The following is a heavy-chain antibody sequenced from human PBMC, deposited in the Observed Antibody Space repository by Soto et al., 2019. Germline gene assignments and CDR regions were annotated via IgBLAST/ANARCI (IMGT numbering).Heavy chain of an antibody. CDR1: GFSFSTFS. V-gene: IGHV3-48*02. CDR2: ISSSSSPI. D-gene: IGHD3-22*01. Sequence: PGGSLRLSCAASGFSFSTFSVNWVRQAPGKGLEWVSYISSSSSPIYYADSVKGRFTISRDNAKNSVYLQMDSLRDEDTAVYYCARDGGGESSGSTQYYYYGMDVWGRGTPVTVSS. J-gene: IGHJ6*02. CDR3: ARDGGGESSGSTQYYYYGMDV.